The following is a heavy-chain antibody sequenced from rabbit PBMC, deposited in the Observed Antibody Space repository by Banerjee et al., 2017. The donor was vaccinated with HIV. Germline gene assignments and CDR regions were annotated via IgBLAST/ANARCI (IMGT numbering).Heavy chain of an antibody. V-gene: IGHV1S45*01. CDR2: IYNGDGST. Sequence: QEQLEESGGDLVKPEGSLTLTCTASGFTISSSNWICWVRQAPGKGPEWIACIYNGDGSTYYASWAKGRFTIAKTSSTTVTLQMTSLTAADTATYFCARDNVGGVDDGSSSYTGFDFNLWGQGTLVTVS. D-gene: IGHD8-1*01. CDR3: ARDNVGGVDDGSSSYTGFDFNL. CDR1: GFTISSSNW. J-gene: IGHJ4*01.